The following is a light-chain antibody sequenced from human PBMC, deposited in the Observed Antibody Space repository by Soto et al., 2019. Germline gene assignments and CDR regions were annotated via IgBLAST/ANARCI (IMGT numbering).Light chain of an antibody. CDR3: CSYAGSNTWV. V-gene: IGLV2-23*01. CDR2: EGS. CDR1: SSDVGSYNL. Sequence: QSALTQPASVSGSPGQSITISCTGTSSDVGSYNLVSWYQQHPGKAPKLLIYEGSKRPSGVSNRFSGSKSGNTASLTISGLQAEDDADYYCCSYAGSNTWVFGGGTQLTVL. J-gene: IGLJ3*02.